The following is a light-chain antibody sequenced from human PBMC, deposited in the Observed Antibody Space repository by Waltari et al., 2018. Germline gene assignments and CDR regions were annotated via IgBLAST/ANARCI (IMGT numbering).Light chain of an antibody. CDR3: TSYAGSDKLL. V-gene: IGLV2-8*01. J-gene: IGLJ3*02. CDR2: EFT. CDR1: SSDVGTYNF. Sequence: QAALTQPPSASGSPGQCGTISCTGSSSDVGTYNFVSWYQQPPVKAPRLMIYEFTKRPSGVPDRVSGSKYGNTASLSVSGLQAEDEADYYCTSYAGSDKLLFGGGTKLTLL.